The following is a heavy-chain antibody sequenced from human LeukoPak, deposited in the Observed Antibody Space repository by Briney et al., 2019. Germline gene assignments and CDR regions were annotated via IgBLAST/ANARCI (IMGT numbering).Heavy chain of an antibody. Sequence: GGSLRLSCAASGFIFNNYGLIWVRQAPGKGLEWVSAISNDGGGTNYADFVKGRFTISRDNSKNTLLLQMNSPRAEDTALYYCAKGSSGYFVDLWGQGTLVTVSS. CDR3: AKGSSGYFVDL. D-gene: IGHD3-22*01. CDR1: GFIFNNYG. J-gene: IGHJ5*02. CDR2: ISNDGGGT. V-gene: IGHV3-23*01.